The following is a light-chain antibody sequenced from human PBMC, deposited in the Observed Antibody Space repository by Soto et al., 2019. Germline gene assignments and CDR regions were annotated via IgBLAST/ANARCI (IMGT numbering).Light chain of an antibody. CDR3: QQYIRWPLT. CDR2: KAS. V-gene: IGKV1-5*03. J-gene: IGKJ4*01. Sequence: IQMTQSPSSLSGSVGDRVTITCRASQTISSWLAWYQQKPGKAPKLLIYKASTLKSGVPSRFSGRGSGTEFTLTISSRKSEDFAVYDCQQYIRWPLTFGEGTKVDIK. CDR1: QTISSW.